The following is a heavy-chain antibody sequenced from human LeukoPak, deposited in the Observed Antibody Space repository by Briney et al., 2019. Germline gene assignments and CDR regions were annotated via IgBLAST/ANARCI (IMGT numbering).Heavy chain of an antibody. V-gene: IGHV1-69*06. CDR2: IIPIFGTA. D-gene: IGHD1-26*01. J-gene: IGHJ4*02. CDR3: ARVLSGSYGDNYFDY. Sequence: ASVKVSCKASGGTFSSYAISWVRQAPGQGLEWMGGIIPIFGTANYAQKFQGRVTITADKSTSTAYMEPSSLRSEDTAVYYCARVLSGSYGDNYFDYWGQGTLVTVSS. CDR1: GGTFSSYA.